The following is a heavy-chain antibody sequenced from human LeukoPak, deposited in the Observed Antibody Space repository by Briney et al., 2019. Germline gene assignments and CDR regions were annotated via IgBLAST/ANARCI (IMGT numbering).Heavy chain of an antibody. V-gene: IGHV3-30*03. D-gene: IGHD6-13*01. J-gene: IGHJ6*02. CDR3: ARSTQQLVRDYYYGMDV. Sequence: GGSLRLSCAASGFTFSSYGMHWVRQAPGKGLEWVAVISYDGSNKYYADSVKGRFTISRDNSKNTLYLQMNSLRAEDTAVYYCARSTQQLVRDYYYGMDVWGQGTTVTVSS. CDR2: ISYDGSNK. CDR1: GFTFSSYG.